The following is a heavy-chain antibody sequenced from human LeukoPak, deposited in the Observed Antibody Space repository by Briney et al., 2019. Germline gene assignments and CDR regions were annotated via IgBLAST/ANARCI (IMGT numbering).Heavy chain of an antibody. D-gene: IGHD5/OR15-5a*01. J-gene: IGHJ4*02. Sequence: GSLRLSCAASGFTFISYAMSWVRQAPGKGLEWVSAISKTGSTYYADSVKARFTISRDNSKNTLYLQMNSLTAEDTAVYYCAKGNLRGPPPNIDFWGQGTLVTVSS. CDR3: AKGNLRGPPPNIDF. V-gene: IGHV3-23*01. CDR1: GFTFISYA. CDR2: ISKTGST.